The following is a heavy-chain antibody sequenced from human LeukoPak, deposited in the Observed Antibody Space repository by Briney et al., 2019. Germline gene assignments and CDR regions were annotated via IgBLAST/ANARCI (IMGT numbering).Heavy chain of an antibody. Sequence: PSETLSLTCTVSGGSISSGSHYWGRIRQPPGKGLEWIGSMFHSGSTYHNPSLKSRVTISLGPSKNQFSLKLSSVTAADTAVYYCAREYCSTTTSCYLGKPATESYFDCWGQGTLVTVSS. V-gene: IGHV4-39*07. CDR2: MFHSGST. CDR3: AREYCSTTTSCYLGKPATESYFDC. D-gene: IGHD2-2*01. CDR1: GGSISSGSHY. J-gene: IGHJ4*02.